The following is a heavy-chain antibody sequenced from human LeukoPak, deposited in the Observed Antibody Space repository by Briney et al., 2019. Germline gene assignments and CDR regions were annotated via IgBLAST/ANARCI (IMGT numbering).Heavy chain of an antibody. CDR1: GFTFSSYE. CDR2: ISSSGGTI. D-gene: IGHD4-11*01. V-gene: IGHV3-48*03. J-gene: IGHJ4*02. Sequence: GGSLRLSCAASGFTFSSYEMKYVRHTPGKGLEWLSNISSSGGTIYYAYSVKGRFTISRDNAKSSLYLQMNGLRAEDTAVYYCAQDSRQQLFDYWGQGTLVTVSS. CDR3: AQDSRQQLFDY.